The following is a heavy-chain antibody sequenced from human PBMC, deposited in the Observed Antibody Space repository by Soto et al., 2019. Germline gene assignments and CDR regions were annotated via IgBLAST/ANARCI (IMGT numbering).Heavy chain of an antibody. CDR1: GGSIRSYY. Sequence: SENLFPHCTVPGGSIRSYYQSWIRQPPGKGLEWIGYFYYSGSTNYNPSLKSRVTISVDTSKNQFSLKLSSLTAADTAVYYCARRYRDYFDYWGQGTLVTVSS. CDR2: FYYSGST. D-gene: IGHD1-1*01. V-gene: IGHV4-59*08. J-gene: IGHJ4*02. CDR3: ARRYRDYFDY.